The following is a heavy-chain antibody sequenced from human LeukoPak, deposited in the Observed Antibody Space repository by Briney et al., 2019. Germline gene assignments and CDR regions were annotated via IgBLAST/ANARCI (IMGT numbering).Heavy chain of an antibody. CDR1: GGSISSSSYY. CDR2: IYYSGST. J-gene: IGHJ4*02. V-gene: IGHV4-39*07. D-gene: IGHD6-13*01. Sequence: PSETLSLTCTVSGGSISSSSYYWGWIRQPPGKGLEWIGSIYYSGSTYYNPSLKSRVTISVNTSKNQFFMKLSSVTAADQAVDYCARPGPGAAAGHDYWGQGTLVTVSS. CDR3: ARPGPGAAAGHDY.